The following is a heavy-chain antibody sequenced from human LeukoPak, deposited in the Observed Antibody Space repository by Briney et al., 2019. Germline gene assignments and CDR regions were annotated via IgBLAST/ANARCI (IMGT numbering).Heavy chain of an antibody. CDR3: AKDFTAMGN. Sequence: GGSLRLSCAASGFAFSSYAMTWVRQAPGKGLEWVSLISGSGAGTYYADSVKGRFTVSRDQSKNTLYLQMNSLRAEDTAVYYCAKDFTAMGNWGQGTLVTVSS. V-gene: IGHV3-23*01. CDR1: GFAFSSYA. CDR2: ISGSGAGT. D-gene: IGHD5-18*01. J-gene: IGHJ4*02.